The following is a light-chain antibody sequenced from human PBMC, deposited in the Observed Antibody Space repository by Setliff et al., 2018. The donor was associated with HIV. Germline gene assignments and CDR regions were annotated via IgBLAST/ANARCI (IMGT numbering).Light chain of an antibody. CDR3: SSYTSTSTLCV. CDR2: DVS. Sequence: QSALTQAASVSGSPGQSITMSCTGIRSDVGGYNYVSWYQQHPGKAPKLMIYDVSNRPSGVSNRFSGSKSGNTASLTISGLQAEDEADYYCSSYTSTSTLCVFGTGTKVTVL. V-gene: IGLV2-14*03. CDR1: RSDVGGYNY. J-gene: IGLJ1*01.